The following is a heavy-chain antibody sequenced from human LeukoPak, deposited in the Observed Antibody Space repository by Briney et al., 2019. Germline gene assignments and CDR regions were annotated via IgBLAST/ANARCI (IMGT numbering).Heavy chain of an antibody. D-gene: IGHD3-10*01. V-gene: IGHV4-4*07. CDR2: IYTSGST. CDR1: GGSISSYY. CDR3: ARDYGSGSYYSPFDY. Sequence: SETLSLTRTVSGGSISSYYWSWIRQPAGKGLEWIGRIYTSGSTNYNPSLKSRVTMSVGTSKNQFSLKLSSVTAADTAVYYCARDYGSGSYYSPFDYWGQGTLVTVSS. J-gene: IGHJ4*02.